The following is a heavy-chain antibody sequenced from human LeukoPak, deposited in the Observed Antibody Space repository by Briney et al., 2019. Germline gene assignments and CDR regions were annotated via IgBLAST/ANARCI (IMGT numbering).Heavy chain of an antibody. V-gene: IGHV3-23*01. J-gene: IGHJ4*02. Sequence: PGGSLRLSCAASGFTFSSSGMTWVRQAPGKGREWVSAISGSGGSTYYADSVKGRFTISRDNSKNTLYLQMNSLRAEDTAVYYCAKTGPYYFEFWGQGTLVTVSS. CDR2: ISGSGGST. CDR3: AKTGPYYFEF. CDR1: GFTFSSSG.